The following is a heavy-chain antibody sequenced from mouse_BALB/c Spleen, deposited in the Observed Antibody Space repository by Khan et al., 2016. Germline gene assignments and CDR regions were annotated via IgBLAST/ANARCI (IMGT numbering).Heavy chain of an antibody. CDR1: GYSITSGYS. Sequence: EVQLQESGPDLVKPSQSLSLTCTVTGYSITSGYSWHWIRQFPGNKLEWMGYIHYSGGTKYIPSLKSRISITRDKSKNKFFLQLNSVTPDYTATYYCTISHGYYAMDYWGQGTSVTVSS. J-gene: IGHJ4*01. V-gene: IGHV3-1*02. CDR3: TISHGYYAMDY. CDR2: IHYSGGT.